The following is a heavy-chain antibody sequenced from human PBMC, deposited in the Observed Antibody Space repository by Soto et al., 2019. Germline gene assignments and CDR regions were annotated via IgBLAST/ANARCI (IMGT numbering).Heavy chain of an antibody. CDR2: IYYSGST. CDR1: GGSISSGGYY. V-gene: IGHV4-31*03. D-gene: IGHD2-15*01. Sequence: QVQLQESGPGLVKPSQTLSLTCTVSGGSISSGGYYWSWIRQHPGKGLEWIGYIYYSGSTYYNPHLKSRVTISVDTSKNQFSLKLSSVTAADTAVYYCARGSVVAATLFDYWGQGTLVTVSS. J-gene: IGHJ4*02. CDR3: ARGSVVAATLFDY.